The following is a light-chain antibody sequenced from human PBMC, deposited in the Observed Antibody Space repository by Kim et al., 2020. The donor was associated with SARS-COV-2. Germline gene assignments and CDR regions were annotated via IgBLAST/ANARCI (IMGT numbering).Light chain of an antibody. J-gene: IGLJ1*01. CDR1: NIGSKS. CDR3: QVWDSSSDRGV. Sequence: APGKTPRITCGGNNIGSKSVHWYQQQPGQAPVLVVYDDSDRPSGIPERFSGSNSGNTATLTISRVEAGDEADYYCQVWDSSSDRGVFGTGTKVTVL. CDR2: DDS. V-gene: IGLV3-21*03.